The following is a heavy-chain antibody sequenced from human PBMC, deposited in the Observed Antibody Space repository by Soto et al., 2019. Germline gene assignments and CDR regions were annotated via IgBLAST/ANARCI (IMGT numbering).Heavy chain of an antibody. CDR2: ISNYNGDT. CDR3: ARASRGDYCTGGGCYSDY. Sequence: QVRLVQSGGELKRPGASVKVSCRASGFSFTNIGITWVRQAPGQGLEWMGWISNYNGDTNYAQKFQDRVTVTTDTSTSTAYLELRSLRSDDTAVIYCARASRGDYCTGGGCYSDYWGQGTLVTVSS. V-gene: IGHV1-18*01. J-gene: IGHJ4*02. CDR1: GFSFTNIG. D-gene: IGHD2-8*02.